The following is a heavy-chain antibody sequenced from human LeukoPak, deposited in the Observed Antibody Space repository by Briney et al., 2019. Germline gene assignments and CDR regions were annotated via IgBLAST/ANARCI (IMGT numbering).Heavy chain of an antibody. CDR2: IYYSGST. CDR1: GGSISSYY. Sequence: PSETLSLTCTVSGGSISSYYWSWLRQPPGKGLEWIGYIYYSGSTNYNPSLKSRVTISVDTSKNQFSLKLSSVTAADTAVYYCARLKRPWYFDYWGQGTLVTVSS. V-gene: IGHV4-59*08. J-gene: IGHJ4*02. CDR3: ARLKRPWYFDY.